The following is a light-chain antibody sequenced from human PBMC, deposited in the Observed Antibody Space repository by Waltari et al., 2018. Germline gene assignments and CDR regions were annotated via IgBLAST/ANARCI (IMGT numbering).Light chain of an antibody. CDR3: SSYTSSSTPHVV. V-gene: IGLV2-14*03. J-gene: IGLJ2*01. CDR2: DVS. CDR1: SRDVGGYNS. Sequence: QSALTQPASVSGSPGQPITISCTGNSRDVGGYNSFSRYQHHPGKAPNLTIYDVSKRPSGVSNRFSGSKSGNTASLTITGLEAEDEADYYCSSYTSSSTPHVVFGGGTKLTVL.